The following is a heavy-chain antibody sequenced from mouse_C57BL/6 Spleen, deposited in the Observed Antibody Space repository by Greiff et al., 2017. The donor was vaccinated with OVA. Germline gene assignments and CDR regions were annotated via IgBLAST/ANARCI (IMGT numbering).Heavy chain of an antibody. J-gene: IGHJ1*03. V-gene: IGHV2-6-1*01. CDR3: ARHYYGSSWYFDV. Sequence: VKLMESGPGLVAPSQRLSITCTVSGFSLTSYGVHWVRQPPGKGLEWLVVLWSDGSTTYNSALKSRLSISKDNSKSQVFLKMNSLQTDDTAMYYGARHYYGSSWYFDVWGTGTTVTVSS. CDR2: LWSDGST. CDR1: GFSLTSYG. D-gene: IGHD1-1*01.